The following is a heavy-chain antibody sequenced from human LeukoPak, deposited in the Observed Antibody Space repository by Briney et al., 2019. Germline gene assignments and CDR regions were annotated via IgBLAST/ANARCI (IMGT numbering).Heavy chain of an antibody. V-gene: IGHV3-48*03. J-gene: IGHJ6*04. D-gene: IGHD3-10*02. CDR1: GFTFSSYE. Sequence: WGSLRLSCAASGFTFSSYEMNWVRQAPGKGLEWVSYISSSGSTIYYADSVKGRFTISRDNAKNSLYLQMNSLRAEDTAVYYCAELGITMIGGVWGKGTTVAISS. CDR2: ISSSGSTI. CDR3: AELGITMIGGV.